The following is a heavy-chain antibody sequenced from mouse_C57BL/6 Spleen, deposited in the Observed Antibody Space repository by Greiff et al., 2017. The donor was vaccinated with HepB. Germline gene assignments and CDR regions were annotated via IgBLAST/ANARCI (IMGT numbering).Heavy chain of an antibody. CDR3: ARRDDYDGWFAY. CDR2: INPGSGGT. D-gene: IGHD2-4*01. CDR1: GYAFTNYL. J-gene: IGHJ3*01. Sequence: QVQLKQSGAELVRPGTSVKVSCKASGYAFTNYLIEWVKQRPGQGLEWIGVINPGSGGTNYNEKFKGKATLTADKSSSTAYMQLSSLTSEDSAVYFCARRDDYDGWFAYWGQGTLVTVSA. V-gene: IGHV1-54*01.